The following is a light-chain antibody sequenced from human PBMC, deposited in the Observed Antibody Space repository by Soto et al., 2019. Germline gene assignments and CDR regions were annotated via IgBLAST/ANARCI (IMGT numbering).Light chain of an antibody. Sequence: DIEMTQSPSSLSASIGDRVTITCRARQGISNYLAWYQQKPGKVPKLLIYAASTLHSGVPWRISGSGSGTDFTPTISRLRPEYGAKFYRLKYSRAAWTFGQGTKVEL. V-gene: IGKV1-27*01. CDR3: LKYSRAAWT. CDR2: AAS. CDR1: QGISNY. J-gene: IGKJ1*01.